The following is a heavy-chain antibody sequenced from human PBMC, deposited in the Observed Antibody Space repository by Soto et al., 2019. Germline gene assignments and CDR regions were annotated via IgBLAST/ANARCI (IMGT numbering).Heavy chain of an antibody. D-gene: IGHD5-12*01. Sequence: GGSLRLSCAASGFTFSSYSMNWVRQAPGKGLEWVSSISSSSSYIYYADSVKGRFTISRDNPKNTLYLQMNSLRAEDTAVYYCVKKGYSNDWYYLDYWGQGTLVTVSS. CDR1: GFTFSSYS. CDR2: ISSSSSYI. CDR3: VKKGYSNDWYYLDY. J-gene: IGHJ4*02. V-gene: IGHV3-21*01.